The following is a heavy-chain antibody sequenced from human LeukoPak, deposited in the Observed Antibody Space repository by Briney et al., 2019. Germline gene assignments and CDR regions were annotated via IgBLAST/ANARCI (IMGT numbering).Heavy chain of an antibody. D-gene: IGHD3-10*01. CDR3: AKEYGSGRYYSDY. CDR1: GFTFSSYG. CDR2: IWYDGSNK. Sequence: GGSLRLSCAASGFTFSSYGMHWVRQAPGKGLEWVAVIWYDGSNKYYADSVKGRFTISRDNSKNTLYLQMNSLRAEDTAVYYCAKEYGSGRYYSDYWGQGTLVTVSS. V-gene: IGHV3-33*06. J-gene: IGHJ4*02.